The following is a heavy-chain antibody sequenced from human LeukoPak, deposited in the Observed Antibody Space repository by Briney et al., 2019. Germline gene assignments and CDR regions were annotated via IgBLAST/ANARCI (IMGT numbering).Heavy chain of an antibody. CDR1: GFTFSDYY. V-gene: IGHV3-11*01. CDR3: ARRAGDYSHPYDY. J-gene: IGHJ4*02. D-gene: IGHD3-22*01. CDR2: ISSCGSTI. Sequence: GGSLRLSYAPSGFTFSDYYMSWIRQAPGDGLEWVSYISSCGSTIYYADSVKGRFTISRDNAKNSLYLQMNSLRAEDTAVYYCARRAGDYSHPYDYWGQGILVTVSS.